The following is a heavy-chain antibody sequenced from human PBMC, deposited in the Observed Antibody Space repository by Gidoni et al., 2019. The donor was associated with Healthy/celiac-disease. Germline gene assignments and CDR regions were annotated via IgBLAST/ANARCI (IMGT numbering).Heavy chain of an antibody. Sequence: QVQLVQSGAEVKKPGASVKVSCKASGYTFTSYGISWVRQAPGQGLEWMAWISAYNGNTNYAQKLQGRVTMTTYTSTITAYMELRSLRSDDTAVYYCARGAYYYDSSGYSSPYYFDYWGQGTLVTVSS. CDR3: ARGAYYYDSSGYSSPYYFDY. CDR1: GYTFTSYG. V-gene: IGHV1-18*01. D-gene: IGHD3-22*01. J-gene: IGHJ4*02. CDR2: ISAYNGNT.